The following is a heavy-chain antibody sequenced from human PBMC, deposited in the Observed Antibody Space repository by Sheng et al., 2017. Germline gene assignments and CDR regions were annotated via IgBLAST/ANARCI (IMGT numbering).Heavy chain of an antibody. J-gene: IGHJ4*02. V-gene: IGHV1-69*13. CDR2: IIPIFGST. CDR1: GGSFSNHA. D-gene: IGHD4-17*01. CDR3: ARGADYGDYFDFDY. Sequence: QVRLVQSGSEMKKPGTSVTVSCTTSGGSFSNHALSWLRQAPGQGPEWMGGIIPIFGSTNYAQKFQGRVTISADETTSTAYMELRSLRSEDTAMYYCARGADYGDYFDFDYWGQGTLVTVSS.